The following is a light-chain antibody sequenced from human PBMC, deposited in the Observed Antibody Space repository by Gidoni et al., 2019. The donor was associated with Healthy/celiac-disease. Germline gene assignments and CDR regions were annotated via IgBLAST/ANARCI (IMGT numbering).Light chain of an antibody. CDR1: QVISSY. CDR3: QQLNSYPLT. CDR2: DAS. Sequence: LQLTQSPSFLSASVGDRVTITCRSSQVISSYLTWYQQKPGKAPKLLSYDASNLQSGVPSRFSGSGSGTEFTRTSSRLQPEDFATYYCQQLNSYPLTFGGGTKVEIK. J-gene: IGKJ4*01. V-gene: IGKV1-9*01.